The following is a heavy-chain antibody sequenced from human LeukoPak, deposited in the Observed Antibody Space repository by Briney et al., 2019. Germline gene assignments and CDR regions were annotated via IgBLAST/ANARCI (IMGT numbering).Heavy chain of an antibody. V-gene: IGHV4-30-4*07. D-gene: IGHD4-23*01. J-gene: IGHJ4*02. CDR2: IYYSGST. Sequence: KTSETLSLTCAVSGGSISSGGYSWSWIRQPPGKGLEWIGYIYYSGSTYYNPSLKSRVTISVDTSKNQFSLKLSSVTAADTAVYYCAREGGNSNWYFDYWGQGTLVTVSS. CDR1: GGSISSGGYS. CDR3: AREGGNSNWYFDY.